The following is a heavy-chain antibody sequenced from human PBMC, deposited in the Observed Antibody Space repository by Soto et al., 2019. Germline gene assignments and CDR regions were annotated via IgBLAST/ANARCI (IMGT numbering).Heavy chain of an antibody. CDR1: GYTFTSYA. CDR2: INAGNGNT. J-gene: IGHJ6*02. CDR3: ARDSGGMDV. Sequence: QVQLVQSGAEVKKPGASVKISCKTSGYTFTSYALHWVRQAPGQRLEWMGWINAGNGNTKYSQKFQGRVIITRDTSASTAYMELRSLRSEDTAVYYCARDSGGMDVWGQGTTVTVYS. V-gene: IGHV1-3*01.